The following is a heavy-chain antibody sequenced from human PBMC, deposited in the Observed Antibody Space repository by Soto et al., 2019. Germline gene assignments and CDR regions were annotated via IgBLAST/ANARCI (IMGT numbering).Heavy chain of an antibody. CDR3: ARDGPGYYYGSGSSVDY. CDR2: IWYDGSNK. CDR1: GFTFSSYG. D-gene: IGHD3-10*01. Sequence: QVQLVESGGGVVQPGRSLRLSCAASGFTFSSYGMHWVRQAPGKGMEWVAVIWYDGSNKYYADSVQGRFTISRDNSKNTLYLQMNSLRADDTAVYYWARDGPGYYYGSGSSVDYWGQGTLVTFSS. V-gene: IGHV3-33*01. J-gene: IGHJ4*02.